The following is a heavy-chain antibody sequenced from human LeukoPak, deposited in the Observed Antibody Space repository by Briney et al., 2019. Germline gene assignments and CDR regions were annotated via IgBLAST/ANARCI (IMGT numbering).Heavy chain of an antibody. J-gene: IGHJ4*02. CDR1: GYSISSGYY. CDR2: INHSGST. CDR3: ARVRRGNIRNYFDY. Sequence: SETLSLTCTVSGYSISSGYYWSWIRQPPGKGLEWIGEINHSGSTNYNPSLKSRVIVSVDTSKNQFSLKLSSVTAADTAVYYCARVRRGNIRNYFDYWGQGTLVTVSS. V-gene: IGHV4-38-2*02. D-gene: IGHD4-23*01.